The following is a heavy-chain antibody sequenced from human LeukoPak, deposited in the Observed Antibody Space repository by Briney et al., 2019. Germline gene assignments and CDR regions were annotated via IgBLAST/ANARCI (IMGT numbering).Heavy chain of an antibody. CDR3: ARGRVGIAAAGFDY. J-gene: IGHJ4*02. Sequence: PGGSLILSCATSGFTFSMHWVRLAPGKGLDWVAVISFDGGNKFYADSVKGRFSISRDNSKNTLYLQMNSLGLDDTAVYFCARGRVGIAAAGFDYWGQGTLVTVSS. D-gene: IGHD6-13*01. CDR2: ISFDGGNK. V-gene: IGHV3-30-3*01. CDR1: GFTFS.